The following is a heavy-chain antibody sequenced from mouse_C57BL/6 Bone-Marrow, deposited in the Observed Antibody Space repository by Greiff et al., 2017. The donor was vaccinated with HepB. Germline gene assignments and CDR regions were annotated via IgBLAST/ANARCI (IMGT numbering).Heavy chain of an antibody. V-gene: IGHV5-4*01. J-gene: IGHJ4*01. D-gene: IGHD2-3*01. CDR2: ISDGGSYT. CDR3: ARDHGYYDYAMDY. Sequence: EVKVEESGGGLVKPGGSLKLSCAASGFTFSSYAMSWVRQTPEKRLEWVATISDGGSYTYYPDNVKGRFTISRDNAKNNLYLQMSHLKSEDTAMYYCARDHGYYDYAMDYWGQGTSVTVSS. CDR1: GFTFSSYA.